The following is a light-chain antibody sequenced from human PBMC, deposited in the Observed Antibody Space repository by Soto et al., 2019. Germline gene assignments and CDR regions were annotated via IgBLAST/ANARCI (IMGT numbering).Light chain of an antibody. CDR2: VAS. Sequence: EIVLTQSPGTLSLSPGERATLSCRASQIFNSKYLAWYQQKPGQAPRLLIYVASSRASGIPDRFSGSASGTDFTLTINRLEPDDSAVYYCQQYRSLWTFGQGTRVEIK. CDR3: QQYRSLWT. V-gene: IGKV3-20*01. J-gene: IGKJ1*01. CDR1: QIFNSKY.